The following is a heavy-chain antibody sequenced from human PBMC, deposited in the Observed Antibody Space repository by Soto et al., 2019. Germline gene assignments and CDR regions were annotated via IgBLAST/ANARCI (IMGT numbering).Heavy chain of an antibody. V-gene: IGHV5-51*01. CDR2: IDPGDSDA. CDR1: GYSFTSSW. J-gene: IGHJ6*02. Sequence: GESLKMSCKGSGYSFTSSWIGWVLHMPGRGLEWMGIIDPGDSDARYSPSFQGQVTISADKSINTAYLQWSTLKASDTAMYYCARHGSGYLPYYYGMDVWGQGTAVTVSS. D-gene: IGHD3-3*01. CDR3: ARHGSGYLPYYYGMDV.